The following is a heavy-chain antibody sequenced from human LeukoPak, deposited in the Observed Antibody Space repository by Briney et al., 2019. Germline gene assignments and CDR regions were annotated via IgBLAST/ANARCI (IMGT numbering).Heavy chain of an antibody. CDR1: GYSFTSYW. V-gene: IGHV5-51*01. CDR2: IYPGDSDT. CDR3: PRLHLDCSGGSCNLDY. J-gene: IGHJ4*02. Sequence: GESLKISCKGSGYSFTSYWIGWVRQMPGKGLEWMGIIYPGDSDTRYSPSFQGQVTISADKSIITAYLQWSSLKASDTAMYYCPRLHLDCSGGSCNLDYWGQGTLVTVSS. D-gene: IGHD2-15*01.